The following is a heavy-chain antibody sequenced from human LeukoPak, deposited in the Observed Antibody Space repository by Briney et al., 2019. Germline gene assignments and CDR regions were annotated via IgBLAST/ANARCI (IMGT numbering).Heavy chain of an antibody. V-gene: IGHV4-61*02. D-gene: IGHD6-6*01. CDR2: IYTSGST. J-gene: IGHJ4*02. CDR3: ARGPGGSSSSDFDY. CDR1: GGSISSGSYY. Sequence: SQTLSHTCTVSGGSISSGSYYWSWIRQPAGKGLEWIGRIYTSGSTNYNPSLKSRVTISVDTSKNQFSLKLSSVTAADTAVYYCARGPGGSSSSDFDYWGQGTLVTVSS.